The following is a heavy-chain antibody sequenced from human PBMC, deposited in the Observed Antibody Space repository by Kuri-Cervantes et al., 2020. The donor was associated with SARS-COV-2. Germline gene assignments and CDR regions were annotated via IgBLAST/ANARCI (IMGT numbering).Heavy chain of an antibody. J-gene: IGHJ5*02. CDR3: AREVVTPYNWFDP. D-gene: IGHD2-21*02. CDR1: GFAVSSNY. Sequence: GGSLRLSCAASGFAVSSNYMSWVRQAPGKGLEWVSVIYSGGSTYYADSVKGRFTISRDNSKNTLYLQMNSLRAEDTAVYYCAREVVTPYNWFDPWGQGTLVTVSS. V-gene: IGHV3-66*02. CDR2: IYSGGST.